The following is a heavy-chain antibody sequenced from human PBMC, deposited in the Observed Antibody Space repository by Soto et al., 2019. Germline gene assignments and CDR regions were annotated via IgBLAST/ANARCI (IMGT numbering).Heavy chain of an antibody. Sequence: GESLKISCKGSGYSFSSYWIGWVRQMPGKDLEWMGIIYPGDSDTRYSPSFQGQVTISADKSLRTAYLQWTSLKASDTALYYCARTRSFTLGFYYDGMDVWGQGTTVTVSS. J-gene: IGHJ6*02. D-gene: IGHD6-6*01. CDR2: IYPGDSDT. CDR1: GYSFSSYW. V-gene: IGHV5-51*01. CDR3: ARTRSFTLGFYYDGMDV.